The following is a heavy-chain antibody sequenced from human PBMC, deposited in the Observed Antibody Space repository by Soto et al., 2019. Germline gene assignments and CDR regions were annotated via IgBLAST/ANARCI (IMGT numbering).Heavy chain of an antibody. CDR2: ISPDGSNT. CDR1: GFTFSNYW. V-gene: IGHV3-74*01. Sequence: GGSLRLSCVASGFTFSNYWMHWVRQAPGKGLVWVSRISPDGSNTNYADSVKGRFTISRDNSKNTLYLQMNSLRAEDTAVYYCARDRPYYYDSSGYLDYWGQGTLVTVSS. CDR3: ARDRPYYYDSSGYLDY. J-gene: IGHJ4*02. D-gene: IGHD3-22*01.